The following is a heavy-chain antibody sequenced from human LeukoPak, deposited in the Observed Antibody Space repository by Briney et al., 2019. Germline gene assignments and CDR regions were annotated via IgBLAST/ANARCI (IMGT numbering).Heavy chain of an antibody. CDR3: ARDLESV. V-gene: IGHV3-23*01. Sequence: GGSLRLSCAASGFTFSSYAMTWVRQAPGRGLEWVSVTSTSGGNTYYADSVKGRFTVSRDNSKNTLYLQMNSLRAEDTAVYYCARDLESVWGQGTLVTVSS. D-gene: IGHD3-3*01. CDR2: TSTSGGNT. CDR1: GFTFSSYA. J-gene: IGHJ4*02.